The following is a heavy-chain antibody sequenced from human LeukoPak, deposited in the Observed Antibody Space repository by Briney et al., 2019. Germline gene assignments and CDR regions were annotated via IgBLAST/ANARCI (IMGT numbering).Heavy chain of an antibody. CDR3: AKDGPFDI. V-gene: IGHV4-59*02. J-gene: IGHJ3*02. Sequence: PSETLSPTCTVSGGSVNYYFWSWIRQPPGKGLEWIGYIHSSGRTNYNPSLKSRVTISIDTSKNQFSLRVNSVTAADTAVYYCAKDGPFDIWGQGTMVTVSS. CDR1: GGSVNYYF. D-gene: IGHD3/OR15-3a*01. CDR2: IHSSGRT.